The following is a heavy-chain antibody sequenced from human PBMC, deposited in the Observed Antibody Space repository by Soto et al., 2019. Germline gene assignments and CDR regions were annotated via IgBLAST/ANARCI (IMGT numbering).Heavy chain of an antibody. D-gene: IGHD3-22*01. CDR3: ARGVHYDSRGYSYYY. Sequence: SVKVSCKASGDTFSTYAIDWVRQAPGQGLEWMGGITPVFGTANYAQKVQGRITITADESTSTAYMELRSLRSEDTAVYYCARGVHYDSRGYSYYYWGQGTLVTVSS. V-gene: IGHV1-69*13. CDR1: GDTFSTYA. CDR2: ITPVFGTA. J-gene: IGHJ4*02.